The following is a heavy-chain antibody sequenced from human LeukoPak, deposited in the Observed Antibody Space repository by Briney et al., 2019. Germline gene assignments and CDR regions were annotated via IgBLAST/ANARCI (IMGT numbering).Heavy chain of an antibody. Sequence: GASVKVSCKASGHTFSSYDINWVRQATGQGLEWMGWKNPNSGRTGFAQKFQGRLTMTTDTSISTAYMELSSLTSEDTAVYYCARGPVRTHGMDVWGQGTTVTVSS. CDR2: KNPNSGRT. V-gene: IGHV1-8*01. CDR1: GHTFSSYD. CDR3: ARGPVRTHGMDV. J-gene: IGHJ6*02.